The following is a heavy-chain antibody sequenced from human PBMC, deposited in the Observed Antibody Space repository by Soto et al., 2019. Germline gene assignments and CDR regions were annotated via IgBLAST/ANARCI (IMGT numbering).Heavy chain of an antibody. CDR1: GGSISSGGYY. D-gene: IGHD4-17*01. J-gene: IGHJ2*01. CDR3: ARLSYGDYVGLWYFDL. V-gene: IGHV4-31*03. CDR2: IYYSGST. Sequence: QVQLQESGPGLVKPSQTLSLTCTVSGGSISSGGYYWSWIRQHPGKGLEWIGYIYYSGSTYYNPSLKSRVTISVDTSKNQFSLKLSSVTAADTAVYYCARLSYGDYVGLWYFDLWGRGTLVTVSS.